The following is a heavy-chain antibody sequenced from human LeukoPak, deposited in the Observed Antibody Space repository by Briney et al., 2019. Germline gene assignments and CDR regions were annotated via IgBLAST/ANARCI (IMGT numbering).Heavy chain of an antibody. J-gene: IGHJ4*02. D-gene: IGHD6-19*01. Sequence: EASVKVSCKASGGTFSSYAISWVRQAPGQGIEWMGGIIPIFGTANYEQKFQGRVTITADESTSTAYMELSSLRSEDTAVYYCARPAVAGLYYFDYWGQGTLVTVSS. CDR1: GGTFSSYA. V-gene: IGHV1-69*13. CDR3: ARPAVAGLYYFDY. CDR2: IIPIFGTA.